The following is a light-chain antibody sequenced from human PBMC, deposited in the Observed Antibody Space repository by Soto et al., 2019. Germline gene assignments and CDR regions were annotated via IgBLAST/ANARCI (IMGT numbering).Light chain of an antibody. Sequence: EIQMTQSPASLSVSLGDRATLTCRASQSISSYLAWYQQKPGQAPKLLIYGASTWHTGIPSRFSGSGSGTDFTLTISSLQPEDFAIYYCQQSYSSPFTFGQGTRVDI. CDR2: GAS. CDR1: QSISSY. V-gene: IGKV1-39*01. CDR3: QQSYSSPFT. J-gene: IGKJ5*01.